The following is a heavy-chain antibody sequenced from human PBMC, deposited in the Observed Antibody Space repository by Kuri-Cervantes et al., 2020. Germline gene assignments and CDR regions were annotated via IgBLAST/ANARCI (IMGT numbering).Heavy chain of an antibody. Sequence: GESLKISCAASGFTFSSYGMHWVRQAPGKGLEWVAVISYDGSNKYYADSVKGRFTISRDNSKNTLYLQMNSLRAEDTAMYYCARDRVVGGTDWGQGTLVTVSS. CDR2: ISYDGSNK. CDR3: ARDRVVGGTD. J-gene: IGHJ4*02. CDR1: GFTFSSYG. V-gene: IGHV3-30*03. D-gene: IGHD1-26*01.